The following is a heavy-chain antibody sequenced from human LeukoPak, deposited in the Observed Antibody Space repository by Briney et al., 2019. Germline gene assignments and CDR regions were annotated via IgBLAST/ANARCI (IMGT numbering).Heavy chain of an antibody. CDR1: GGSISSYY. CDR2: IYTSGST. D-gene: IGHD2-15*01. Sequence: PSETLSPTCTVSGGSISSYYWSWIRQPAGKGLEWIGRIYTSGSTNYNPSLKSRVTMSVDTSKNQFSLKLSSVTAADTAVYYCARTYCSGGSCYYFDYWGQGTLVTVSS. V-gene: IGHV4-4*07. J-gene: IGHJ4*02. CDR3: ARTYCSGGSCYYFDY.